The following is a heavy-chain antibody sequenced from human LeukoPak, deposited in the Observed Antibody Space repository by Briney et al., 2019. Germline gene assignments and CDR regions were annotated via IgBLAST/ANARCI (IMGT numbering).Heavy chain of an antibody. D-gene: IGHD5/OR15-5a*01. Sequence: PGRSLRLSCAASGFTFSSYGMHWVRQAPGKGLEWVAVIWCDGTNKYYADSVKGRFTISRDNSKNTLYLQMNSLRADDTAVYYCAKARGSSVYEQFDYWGQGTQVTVSP. J-gene: IGHJ4*02. CDR2: IWCDGTNK. V-gene: IGHV3-33*06. CDR1: GFTFSSYG. CDR3: AKARGSSVYEQFDY.